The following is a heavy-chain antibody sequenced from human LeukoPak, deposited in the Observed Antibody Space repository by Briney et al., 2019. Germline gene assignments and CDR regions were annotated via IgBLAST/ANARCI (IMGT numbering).Heavy chain of an antibody. V-gene: IGHV4-34*01. D-gene: IGHD3-10*01. CDR3: ARGRGGSYYGSGSYYKAWYFDL. CDR1: GGSFSGYY. J-gene: IGHJ2*01. Sequence: SETLSLTCAVYGGSFSGYYWSWIRQPPGKGLEWIGAINHSGSTNYNPSLKSRVTISVDTSKNQFSLKLSSVTSADTAVYYCARGRGGSYYGSGSYYKAWYFDLWGRGTLVTVSS. CDR2: INHSGST.